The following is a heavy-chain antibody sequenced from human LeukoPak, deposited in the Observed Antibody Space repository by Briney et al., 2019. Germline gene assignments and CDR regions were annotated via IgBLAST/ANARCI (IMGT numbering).Heavy chain of an antibody. CDR1: GYTFTSYD. V-gene: IGHV1-8*01. D-gene: IGHD3-10*01. CDR2: MNPNSGNT. Sequence: VASVKVSCKASGYTFTSYDINWVRQATGQGLEWMGWMNPNSGNTGYAQKFQGRVTMTRDTSISTAYMELSSLRSEDTAVYYCARVPRRGDRFDPWGQGTLVTVSS. J-gene: IGHJ5*02. CDR3: ARVPRRGDRFDP.